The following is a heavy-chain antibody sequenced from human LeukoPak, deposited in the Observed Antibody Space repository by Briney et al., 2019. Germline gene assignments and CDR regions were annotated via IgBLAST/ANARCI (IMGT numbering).Heavy chain of an antibody. CDR3: ARKGIAAAGDY. CDR2: INHSGST. V-gene: IGHV4-34*01. CDR1: GGSFSGYY. Sequence: PSETLSLTCAVYGGSFSGYYWSWIRQPPGKGLEWIGEINHSGSTNYNPSLKSRVTISVDTSKNQFSLKLSSVTAADTAVYYCARKGIAAAGDYWSQGTLVTVSS. D-gene: IGHD6-13*01. J-gene: IGHJ4*02.